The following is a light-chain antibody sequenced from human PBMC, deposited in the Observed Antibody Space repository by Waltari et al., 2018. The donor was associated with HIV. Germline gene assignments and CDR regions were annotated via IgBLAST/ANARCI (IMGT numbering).Light chain of an antibody. J-gene: IGKJ2*01. CDR3: QQYYSTPRT. CDR1: QSVLYSSNNKNY. V-gene: IGKV4-1*01. Sequence: DIVMTQSPDSLVVSLGERATINCKSSQSVLYSSNNKNYLAWYQQKPGQPPKLLIYWASTRESGVPDRVSGSGSGTDFTLTISSLQAEDVAVYYCQQYYSTPRTLGQGTKLEIK. CDR2: WAS.